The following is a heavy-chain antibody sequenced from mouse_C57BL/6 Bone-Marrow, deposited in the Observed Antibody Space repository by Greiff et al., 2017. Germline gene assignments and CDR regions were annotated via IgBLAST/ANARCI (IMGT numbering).Heavy chain of an antibody. CDR2: IYPGSGST. V-gene: IGHV1-55*01. CDR1: GYTFTSYW. CDR3: ARGPPTVVEPWFAY. J-gene: IGHJ3*01. Sequence: QVQLQQPGAELVKPGASVKMSCKASGYTFTSYWITWVKQRPGQGLEWIGDIYPGSGSTNYNEKFKSKATLTVDTSSSTAYMQLSSLTSEDSAVYYWARGPPTVVEPWFAYWGQGTLGTGSA. D-gene: IGHD1-1*01.